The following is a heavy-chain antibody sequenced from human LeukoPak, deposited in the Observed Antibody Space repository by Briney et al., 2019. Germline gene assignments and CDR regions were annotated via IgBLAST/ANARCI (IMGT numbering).Heavy chain of an antibody. CDR1: GFTVSSNY. Sequence: GGGLRLSCVVSGFTVSSNYMSCLRHAPGKGLEWVSVIYSGGSTYYAASVKGRFTISSVNSKHTIYLLMNSLRAQYTAVYYCAKERGHLDYCVQGTLITVSS. V-gene: IGHV3-66*01. J-gene: IGHJ4*02. CDR3: AKERGHLDY. D-gene: IGHD6-25*01. CDR2: IYSGGST.